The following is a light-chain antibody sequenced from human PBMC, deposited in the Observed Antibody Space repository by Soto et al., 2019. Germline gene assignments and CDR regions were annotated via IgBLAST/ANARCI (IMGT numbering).Light chain of an antibody. J-gene: IGKJ5*01. V-gene: IGKV3-11*01. CDR2: DAY. Sequence: EVVLTQSPVTLSLSPGERATLSCRASQSFRGLLAWYQQKPGQAPRLLIYDAYNRATGIPPRFSGSGSGTEFTLTISSLEPEDSAVYYCQQRHAGPITFGQGTRLEIK. CDR1: QSFRGL. CDR3: QQRHAGPIT.